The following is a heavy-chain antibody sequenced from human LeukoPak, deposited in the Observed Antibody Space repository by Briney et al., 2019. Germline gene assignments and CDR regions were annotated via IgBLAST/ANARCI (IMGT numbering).Heavy chain of an antibody. Sequence: PGGSLRLSCAASGCTFRHYYMSWIRQAPGKGLEWVAYIDTDGSDTYYADSVKGRFTISRDNAKNSLYLQMNSLRAEDTALYYCAGDFDYWGQGTLVTVSS. CDR3: AGDFDY. V-gene: IGHV3-11*05. CDR1: GCTFRHYY. CDR2: IDTDGSDT. J-gene: IGHJ4*02.